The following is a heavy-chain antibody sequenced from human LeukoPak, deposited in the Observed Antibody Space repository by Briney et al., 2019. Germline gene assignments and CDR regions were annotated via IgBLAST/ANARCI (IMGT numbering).Heavy chain of an antibody. Sequence: PGGSLRLSCAASGSTFSSYSMNWVRQAPGKGLEWVSYISSSSGAIYYADSVKGRFTISRDNAKNSLYLQMNSLRAEDTAVYYCARDSAGYTAAATDYWGQGTLVTVSS. CDR3: ARDSAGYTAAATDY. CDR2: ISSSSGAI. V-gene: IGHV3-48*01. J-gene: IGHJ4*02. D-gene: IGHD6-13*01. CDR1: GSTFSSYS.